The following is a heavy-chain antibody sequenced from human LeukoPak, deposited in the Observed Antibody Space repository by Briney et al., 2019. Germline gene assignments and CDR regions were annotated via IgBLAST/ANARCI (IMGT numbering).Heavy chain of an antibody. V-gene: IGHV4-31*03. D-gene: IGHD5-12*01. CDR1: GFSISSGGYY. Sequence: SQTLSLTCTVSGFSISSGGYYWSWIRQHPGRGLEWIVYIDYIGSTYYNPSLKSRVTILVDTSKNQFSLKLSSVTGADTAVYNCAGATGGYDVTFDPWGQGTLVTVSS. CDR2: IDYIGST. CDR3: AGATGGYDVTFDP. J-gene: IGHJ5*02.